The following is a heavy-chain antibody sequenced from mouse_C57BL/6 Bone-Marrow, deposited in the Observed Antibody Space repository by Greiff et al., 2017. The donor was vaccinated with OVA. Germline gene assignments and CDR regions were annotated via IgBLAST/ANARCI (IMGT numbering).Heavy chain of an antibody. D-gene: IGHD1-1*01. J-gene: IGHJ2*01. V-gene: IGHV1-69*01. CDR1: GYTFTSYW. CDR3: ASGRPTVVAPFDY. Sequence: QVQLQQPGAELVMPGASVKLSCKASGYTFTSYWMHWVKQRPGQGLEWIGEIDPSDSYTNYNQKFTGKSTLTVDKSSSTAYMQLSSLTSEDSAVYYCASGRPTVVAPFDYWGQGTTLTVSS. CDR2: IDPSDSYT.